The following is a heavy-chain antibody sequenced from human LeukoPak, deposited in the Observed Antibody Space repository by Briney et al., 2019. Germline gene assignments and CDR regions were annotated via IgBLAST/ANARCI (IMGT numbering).Heavy chain of an antibody. J-gene: IGHJ4*02. CDR1: GFSVSNTY. Sequence: TGGSLRLSCAASGFSVSNTYMSWVRQAPGKGLEWVSVFYSGGSTYYADSVKGRFTISRDNSKNTLYLQMTSLRAEDTAVYYCGREAGEGFGSGIDCWGQGTLVTVSS. D-gene: IGHD3-10*01. CDR2: FYSGGST. V-gene: IGHV3-53*01. CDR3: GREAGEGFGSGIDC.